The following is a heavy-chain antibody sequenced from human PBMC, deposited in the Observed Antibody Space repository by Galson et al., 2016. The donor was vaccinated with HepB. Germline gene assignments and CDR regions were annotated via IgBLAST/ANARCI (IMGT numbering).Heavy chain of an antibody. J-gene: IGHJ4*02. CDR3: ARDIRLVSGGYYMRWFGGEFDN. V-gene: IGHV3-30*04. CDR2: ISYDGRNK. D-gene: IGHD3-10*01. Sequence: SLRLSCAASGFTFNNHAMHWVRQAPGKGLEWVAVISYDGRNKYYADSVKGRFTISRDNSKNTLSLQMNSLRAEDTAVYYCARDIRLVSGGYYMRWFGGEFDNWGQGTLVIVSS. CDR1: GFTFNNHA.